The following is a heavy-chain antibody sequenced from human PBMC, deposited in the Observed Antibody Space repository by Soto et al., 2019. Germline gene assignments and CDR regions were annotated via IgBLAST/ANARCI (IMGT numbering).Heavy chain of an antibody. CDR1: GFIFSNNG. J-gene: IGHJ4*02. V-gene: IGHV3-30*02. CDR3: TIVRVADSALDH. Sequence: GGSLRLSCVGSGFIFSNNGMHWVRQTPGKGLEWVAFMTYDGSDTFYADSVKGRFTISRDNSKNTLFLHMSNLRPEDTAMYYCTIVRVADSALDHWGQGTLVTVSS. D-gene: IGHD3-10*02. CDR2: MTYDGSDT.